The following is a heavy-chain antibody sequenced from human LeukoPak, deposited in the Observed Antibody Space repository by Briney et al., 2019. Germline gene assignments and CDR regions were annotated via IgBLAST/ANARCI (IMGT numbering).Heavy chain of an antibody. D-gene: IGHD6-13*01. V-gene: IGHV1-8*01. Sequence: ASVKVSCKASGYTFTSYDINWVRQATGQGLEWMGWMNPNSGNTGYAQKFQGRVTITADESTSTAYMELSSLRSEDTAVYYCARAGTRRGDGMDVWGKGTTVTVSS. CDR1: GYTFTSYD. CDR3: ARAGTRRGDGMDV. CDR2: MNPNSGNT. J-gene: IGHJ6*04.